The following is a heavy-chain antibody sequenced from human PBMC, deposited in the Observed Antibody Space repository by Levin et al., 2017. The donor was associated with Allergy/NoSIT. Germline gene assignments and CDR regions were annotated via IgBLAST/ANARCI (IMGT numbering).Heavy chain of an antibody. CDR1: GGTFSSYA. J-gene: IGHJ6*02. V-gene: IGHV1-69*13. Sequence: SVKVSCKASGGTFSSYAISWVRQAPGQGLEWMGGIIPIFGTANYAQKFQGRVTITADESTSTAYMELSSLRSEDTAVYYCARDNRTGTTYYYYGMDVWGQGTTVTVSS. D-gene: IGHD1-7*01. CDR2: IIPIFGTA. CDR3: ARDNRTGTTYYYYGMDV.